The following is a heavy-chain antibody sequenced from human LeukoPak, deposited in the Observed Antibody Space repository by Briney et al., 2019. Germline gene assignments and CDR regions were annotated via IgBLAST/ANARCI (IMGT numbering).Heavy chain of an antibody. D-gene: IGHD6-6*01. CDR1: GFTFSRDS. V-gene: IGHV3-23*01. CDR2: ISAPGGST. CDR3: AKESQMYSRSPFDY. Sequence: GGSLRLSCAASGFTFSRDSMNWVRQAPGKGLEWVSGISAPGGSTYYADSVKGRFIISRDNSNNTLYLQMNSLRAEDTAVYYCAKESQMYSRSPFDYWGQGTLVTVSS. J-gene: IGHJ4*02.